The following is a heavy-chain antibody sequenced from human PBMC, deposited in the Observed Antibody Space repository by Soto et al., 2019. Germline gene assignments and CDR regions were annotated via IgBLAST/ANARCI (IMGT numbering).Heavy chain of an antibody. D-gene: IGHD3-10*01. CDR1: AGSISTTNW. CDR2: IYHTGTT. V-gene: IGHV4-4*02. Sequence: PSETLSLTXAVSAGSISTTNWYVWVRQPPGMGLEWIGEIYHTGTTTYNPSLKSRVTMSVDTSKNQFSLRLSFVTAADTAVYYCATSSGSAYGLDVWGPGATVTVSS. J-gene: IGHJ6*02. CDR3: ATSSGSAYGLDV.